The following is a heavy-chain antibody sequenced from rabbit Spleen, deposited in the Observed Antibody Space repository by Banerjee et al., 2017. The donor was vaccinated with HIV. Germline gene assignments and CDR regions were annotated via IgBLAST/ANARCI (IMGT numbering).Heavy chain of an antibody. D-gene: IGHD1-1*01. CDR3: ARGFASSSGYYLNL. CDR2: IYPGFGLK. V-gene: IGHV1S47*01. CDR1: GIDFSGYG. Sequence: ELVESGGGLVQPGESLKLSCKVSGIDFSGYGITWFRQAPGKGPEWIAYIYPGFGLKNYANSVKGRFTISSDNAQNTVFLQMTSLTASDTATYFCARGFASSSGYYLNLWGPGTLVTVS. J-gene: IGHJ4*01.